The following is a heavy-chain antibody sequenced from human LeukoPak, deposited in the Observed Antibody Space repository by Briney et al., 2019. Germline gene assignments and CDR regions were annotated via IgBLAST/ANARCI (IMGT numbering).Heavy chain of an antibody. CDR2: IRSKANSYAT. CDR1: GFTFSGSA. V-gene: IGHV3-73*01. J-gene: IGHJ6*03. CDR3: TSYSTVTTYYYYYYMDV. D-gene: IGHD4-11*01. Sequence: GGSLRLSCAASGFTFSGSAMHWVRQASGKGLEWVGRIRSKANSYATAYAASVKGRFTISRDDSKNTAYLQMNSLKTEDTAVYYCTSYSTVTTYYYYYYMDVWGKGTTVTVSS.